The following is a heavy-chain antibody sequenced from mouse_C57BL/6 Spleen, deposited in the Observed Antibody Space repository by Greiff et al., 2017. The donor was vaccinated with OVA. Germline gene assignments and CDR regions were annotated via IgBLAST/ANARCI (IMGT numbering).Heavy chain of an antibody. J-gene: IGHJ1*03. CDR3: ARNGNYPHWYFDV. CDR2: IDPSDSET. V-gene: IGHV1-52*01. CDR1: GYTFTSYW. D-gene: IGHD2-1*01. Sequence: VQLQQPGAELVRPGSSVKLSCKASGYTFTSYWMHWVKQRPIQGLEWIGNIDPSDSETHYNQKFKDKATLTVDKSSSTAYMQLSSLTSEDSAVYYCARNGNYPHWYFDVWGTGTTVTVSS.